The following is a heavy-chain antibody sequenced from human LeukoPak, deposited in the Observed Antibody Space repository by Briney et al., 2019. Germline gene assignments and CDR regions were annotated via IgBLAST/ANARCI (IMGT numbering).Heavy chain of an antibody. CDR1: GFTFSSYS. Sequence: GGSLRLSCAASGFTFSSYSMNWVRQAPGKGLEWVSSISSSSSYIDYADSVKGRFTISRDNAKNSLYLQMNSLRAEDTAVYYCARDSSGGYDFDYWGQGTLVTVSS. J-gene: IGHJ4*02. D-gene: IGHD5-12*01. V-gene: IGHV3-21*01. CDR2: ISSSSSYI. CDR3: ARDSSGGYDFDY.